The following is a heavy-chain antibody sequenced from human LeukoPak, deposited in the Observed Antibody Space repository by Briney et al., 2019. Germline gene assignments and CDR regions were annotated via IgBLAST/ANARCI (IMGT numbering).Heavy chain of an antibody. Sequence: SVKVSCKASGGTFSSYAISWVRQAPGQGLEWMGRIIPILGIANYAQKFQGRVTITADKSTSTAYMELSSLRSEDTAVYYCARACYDSSGYDAFDIWGQGTMVTVSS. J-gene: IGHJ3*02. V-gene: IGHV1-69*04. CDR1: GGTFSSYA. D-gene: IGHD3-22*01. CDR2: IIPILGIA. CDR3: ARACYDSSGYDAFDI.